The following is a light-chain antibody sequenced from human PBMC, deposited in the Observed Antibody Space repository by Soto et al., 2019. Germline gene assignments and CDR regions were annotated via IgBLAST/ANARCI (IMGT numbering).Light chain of an antibody. Sequence: QMTQSPSTLSASVGDRVTITCRASQSISSKLAWYQQKVGKAPKLLIYKASSLESGVPSRFSGSGSGTEFTLTISSLQPDDFATYYCQQYNSYSEAFGQRTKVDIK. CDR1: QSISSK. CDR3: QQYNSYSEA. V-gene: IGKV1-5*03. CDR2: KAS. J-gene: IGKJ1*01.